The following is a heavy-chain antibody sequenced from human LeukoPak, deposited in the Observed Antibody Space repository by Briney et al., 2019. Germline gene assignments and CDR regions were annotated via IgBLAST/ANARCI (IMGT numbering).Heavy chain of an antibody. Sequence: SETLSLTCTVSGGSISSSSYYWGWISQPPGKGLEWIGSIYYSGSTYYNPSLKSRVTISVDTSKNQFSLKLSSVTAADTAVYYCARGGDPDAFDIWGQGTMVTVSS. V-gene: IGHV4-39*07. CDR2: IYYSGST. CDR3: ARGGDPDAFDI. CDR1: GGSISSSSYY. J-gene: IGHJ3*02. D-gene: IGHD2-21*01.